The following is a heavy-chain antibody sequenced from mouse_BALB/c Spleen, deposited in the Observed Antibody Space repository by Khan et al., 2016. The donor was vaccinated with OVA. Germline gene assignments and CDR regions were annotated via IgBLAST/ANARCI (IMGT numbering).Heavy chain of an antibody. V-gene: IGHV14-3*02. J-gene: IGHJ3*01. D-gene: IGHD2-1*01. CDR1: GFNIKDTY. Sequence: VQLKQSGAELVKPGASVKLSCSASGFNIKDTYIHWVKQRPEQGLEWIGRIDPPNDDSKYGPKFQEKATLTADTSSNTAFLQLSSLTSEDTADYYCATRYDNPVAYWGQGTLVSVSA. CDR3: ATRYDNPVAY. CDR2: IDPPNDDS.